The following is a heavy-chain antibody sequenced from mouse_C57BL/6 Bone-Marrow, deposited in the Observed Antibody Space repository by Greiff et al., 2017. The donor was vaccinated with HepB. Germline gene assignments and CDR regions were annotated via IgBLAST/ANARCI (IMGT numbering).Heavy chain of an antibody. CDR3: AREGFYYGSSAWFAD. Sequence: QVQLQQSGAELMKPGASVKLSCKATGYTFTGYWIEWVKQRPGHGLEWIGEILPGSGSTNYNEKFKGKATFTADTSSNTAYMQLRSLTTEDSAMYYCAREGFYYGSSAWFADWGQGTLVTVSA. J-gene: IGHJ3*01. CDR1: GYTFTGYW. D-gene: IGHD1-1*01. V-gene: IGHV1-9*01. CDR2: ILPGSGST.